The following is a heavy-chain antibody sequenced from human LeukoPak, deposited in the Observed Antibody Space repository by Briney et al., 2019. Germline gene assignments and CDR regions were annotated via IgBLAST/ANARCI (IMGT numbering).Heavy chain of an antibody. CDR2: INHSGST. D-gene: IGHD3-9*01. J-gene: IGHJ5*02. Sequence: SETLSLTCAVYGGSFSGYYWSWIRQPPGKGLEWIGEINHSGSTNYNPSLKSRVTISVDTSKNQFSLKLSSVTAADTAVYYCARGTGWFDPWGQGTLVTVSS. CDR1: GGSFSGYY. V-gene: IGHV4-34*01. CDR3: ARGTGWFDP.